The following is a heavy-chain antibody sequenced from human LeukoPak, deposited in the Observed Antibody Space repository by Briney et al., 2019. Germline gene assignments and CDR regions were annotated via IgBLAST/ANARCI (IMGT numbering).Heavy chain of an antibody. Sequence: GESLKISCKGSGYSFTSYWFGWVRQMPGKGLEWMGIIYPGDSDTRYSPSFQGQVTISADKSISTAYLQWSSLKASDTAMYYCARHKPYYYGSGSSYYFDYWGQGTLVTVSS. J-gene: IGHJ4*02. CDR2: IYPGDSDT. CDR1: GYSFTSYW. CDR3: ARHKPYYYGSGSSYYFDY. V-gene: IGHV5-51*01. D-gene: IGHD3-10*01.